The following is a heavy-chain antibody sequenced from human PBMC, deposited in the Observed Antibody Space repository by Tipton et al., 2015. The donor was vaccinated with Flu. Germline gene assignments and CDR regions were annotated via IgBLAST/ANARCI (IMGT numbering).Heavy chain of an antibody. CDR2: ISAYKGNT. CDR3: ARVIGSGSYWYFDL. CDR1: GYSFTSYG. J-gene: IGHJ2*01. V-gene: IGHV1-18*01. D-gene: IGHD6-19*01. Sequence: QLMQSGAEVKKPGASVKASCKASGYSFTSYGISWVRQAPGQGLEWMGWISAYKGNTNYAQKLQGRVTMTTDTSTSTAYMELRSLRSDDTAVYYCARVIGSGSYWYFDLWGRGTLVTVSS.